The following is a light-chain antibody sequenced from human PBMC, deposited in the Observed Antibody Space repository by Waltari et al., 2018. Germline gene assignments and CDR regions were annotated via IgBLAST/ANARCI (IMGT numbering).Light chain of an antibody. Sequence: DIVMTQSPGSLAVSLGERATINCKSSQSVLYSPNNRNYLAWYQQKPGQPPKLLFYWASTRESGVPDRFSGSGSGTDFTLTISSLQAEDVAVYYCQQYSSTPPTFGQGTKVEIK. CDR2: WAS. CDR1: QSVLYSPNNRNY. J-gene: IGKJ1*01. V-gene: IGKV4-1*01. CDR3: QQYSSTPPT.